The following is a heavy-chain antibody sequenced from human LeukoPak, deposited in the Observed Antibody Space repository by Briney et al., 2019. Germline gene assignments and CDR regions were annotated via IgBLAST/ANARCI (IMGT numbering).Heavy chain of an antibody. CDR2: IFYSGTT. CDR3: ARGPVSGYGMDV. CDR1: NDSISPLY. J-gene: IGHJ6*02. D-gene: IGHD6-19*01. V-gene: IGHV4-59*11. Sequence: SETLSLTCTASNDSISPLYWGWIRQPPGKGLEFIGYIFYSGTTNFNPSPKSRVTMSVDTSKNQFSLKLSSVTGADTAVYYCARGPVSGYGMDVWGQGTTVTVSS.